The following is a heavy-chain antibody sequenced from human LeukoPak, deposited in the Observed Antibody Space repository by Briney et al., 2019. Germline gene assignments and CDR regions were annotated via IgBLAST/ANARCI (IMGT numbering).Heavy chain of an antibody. D-gene: IGHD3-10*01. J-gene: IGHJ3*02. CDR2: IYTSGTT. CDR1: GGSFSGYY. Sequence: PSETLSLTCAVYGGSFSGYYWSWIRQPAGKGLEWIGRIYTSGTTHYNPSLKSRVTMSVDTSKNQFSLKLSSVTAADTAVYYCARLIWFGSAFDIWGQGTMVTVSS. CDR3: ARLIWFGSAFDI. V-gene: IGHV4-59*10.